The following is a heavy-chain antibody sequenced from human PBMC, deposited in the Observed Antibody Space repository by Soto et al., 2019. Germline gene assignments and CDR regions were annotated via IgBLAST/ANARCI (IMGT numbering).Heavy chain of an antibody. D-gene: IGHD5-12*01. CDR3: ARSSVYSGYDTYYYYYMDD. V-gene: IGHV3-53*04. CDR2: IYSGGST. CDR1: GFTVSSNY. Sequence: EVQLVESGGGLVQHGGSLRLSCAASGFTVSSNYMSWVRQAPGKGLEWVSVIYSGGSTYYADTVKGRFTISRHNSKNTLYLQMNSLRAEDTSVYYCARSSVYSGYDTYYYYYMDDWGKGTTVTVSS. J-gene: IGHJ6*03.